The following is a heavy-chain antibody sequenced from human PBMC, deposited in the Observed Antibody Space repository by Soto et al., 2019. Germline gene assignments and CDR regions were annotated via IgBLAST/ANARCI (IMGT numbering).Heavy chain of an antibody. CDR1: GFTFGSYW. CDR3: ARAGYCGPGCYYYFDY. CDR2: IKPDGSAT. V-gene: IGHV3-7*01. Sequence: LRRSCAVSGFTFGSYWMNWVRLIPGKGLEWVAYIKPDGSATYYVDSVKGRFTISRDNAKNSLYLQMNSLRVEDTSVYYCARAGYCGPGCYYYFDYWGQGTLVTVSS. J-gene: IGHJ4*02. D-gene: IGHD2-21*02.